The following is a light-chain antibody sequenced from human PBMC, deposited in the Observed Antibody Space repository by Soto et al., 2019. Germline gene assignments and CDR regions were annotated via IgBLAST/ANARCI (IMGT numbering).Light chain of an antibody. V-gene: IGLV2-8*01. CDR2: EVN. CDR3: CSFTSSNTHV. Sequence: QSVLTKPPSASGSPGQSVAISCTGTSSDVGGYNYVSWYQQHPGKAPKLMIYEVNKRPSGVPDRFSGSKSGNTASLTVSGLQAEDEADYYCCSFTSSNTHVFGTGTKVTV. J-gene: IGLJ1*01. CDR1: SSDVGGYNY.